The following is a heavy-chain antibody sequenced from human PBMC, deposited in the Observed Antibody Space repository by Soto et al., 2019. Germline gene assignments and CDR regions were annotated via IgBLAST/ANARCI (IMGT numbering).Heavy chain of an antibody. CDR3: ARAKERRYSYGSYFDY. Sequence: GASVKVSCKASGGTFSSYAISWVRQAPGQGLEWMGGIIPIFGTANYAQKFQGRVTITADESTSTAYMELSRLRSEDTAVYYCARAKERRYSYGSYFDYWGQGTLVTVSS. D-gene: IGHD5-18*01. CDR1: GGTFSSYA. V-gene: IGHV1-69*13. CDR2: IIPIFGTA. J-gene: IGHJ4*02.